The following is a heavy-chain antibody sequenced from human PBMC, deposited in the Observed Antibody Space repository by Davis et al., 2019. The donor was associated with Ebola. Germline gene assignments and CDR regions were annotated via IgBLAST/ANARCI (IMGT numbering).Heavy chain of an antibody. V-gene: IGHV3-21*04. J-gene: IGHJ4*02. D-gene: IGHD2-8*01. Sequence: GESLKISCAASGFTFSKYSMNWFRQAPGKGLEWVSSISSNSRATYYADSLKGRFTISRDNSKNTLYLQIDSLRAEDTAIYYCGREVYYRFDSWGQGTLVTVSS. CDR3: GREVYYRFDS. CDR2: ISSNSRAT. CDR1: GFTFSKYS.